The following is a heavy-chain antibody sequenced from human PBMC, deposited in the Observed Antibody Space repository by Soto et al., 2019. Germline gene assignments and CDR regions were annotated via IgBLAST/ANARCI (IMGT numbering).Heavy chain of an antibody. D-gene: IGHD3-22*01. V-gene: IGHV3-30*18. CDR3: AKDQIDSSGYWHFDY. CDR1: GFTFSSYG. CDR2: ISYDGSNK. J-gene: IGHJ4*02. Sequence: LRLSCAASGFTFSSYGMHWVRQAPGKGLEWVAVISYDGSNKYYADSVKGRFTISRDNSKNTLYLQMNSLRAEDTAVYYCAKDQIDSSGYWHFDYWGQGTLVTVSS.